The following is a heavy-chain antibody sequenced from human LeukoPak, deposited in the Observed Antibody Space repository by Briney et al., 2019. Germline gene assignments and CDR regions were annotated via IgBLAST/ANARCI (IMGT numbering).Heavy chain of an antibody. CDR1: GGSIRSSSHY. CDR2: IYYSGST. V-gene: IGHV4-39*01. CDR3: ARQKSGSYGLFDY. J-gene: IGHJ4*02. D-gene: IGHD1-26*01. Sequence: SETLSLTCTVSGGSIRSSSHYWGWIRQPPGKGLEWIGSIYYSGSTYYNPSLKSRVTISVDTSKNQFSLKLSSVTAADTSVYYCARQKSGSYGLFDYWGQGTLVTVSS.